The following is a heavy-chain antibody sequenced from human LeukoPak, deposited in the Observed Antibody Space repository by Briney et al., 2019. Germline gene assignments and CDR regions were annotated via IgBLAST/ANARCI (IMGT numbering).Heavy chain of an antibody. D-gene: IGHD3-22*01. CDR3: TKAQDRYYFDNSGFYGAFDI. Sequence: GGSLRLSCAASGFAFSSYWMSWVRQAPGKGLEWVANVNQVGSDKYYMDSVKGRFTISRGNAENSLDLQMNSLRAEDTAIYYCTKAQDRYYFDNSGFYGAFDIWGQGTSVTVSS. V-gene: IGHV3-7*03. J-gene: IGHJ3*02. CDR1: GFAFSSYW. CDR2: VNQVGSDK.